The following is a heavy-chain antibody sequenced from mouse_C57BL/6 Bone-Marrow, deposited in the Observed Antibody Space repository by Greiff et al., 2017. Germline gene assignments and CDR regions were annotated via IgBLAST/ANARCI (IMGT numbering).Heavy chain of an antibody. Sequence: VQLQQSGAELARPGASVKLSCKASGYTFTSYGISWVKQRTGPGLEWIGEIYPRSGNTYYNEKFKGKATLTADKSSSTAYMELRSLTSEDSAVYFCARGPYYGSSYAWFAYWGQGTLVTVSA. J-gene: IGHJ3*01. V-gene: IGHV1-81*01. CDR2: IYPRSGNT. CDR1: GYTFTSYG. CDR3: ARGPYYGSSYAWFAY. D-gene: IGHD1-1*01.